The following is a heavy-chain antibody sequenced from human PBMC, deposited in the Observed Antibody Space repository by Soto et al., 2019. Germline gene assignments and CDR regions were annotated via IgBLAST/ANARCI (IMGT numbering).Heavy chain of an antibody. CDR1: GGSFSGYY. V-gene: IGHV4-34*01. CDR3: ARRVVVVPAASNDYYGMDV. J-gene: IGHJ6*02. Sequence: QVQLQQWGAGLLKPSETLSLTCAVYGGSFSGYYWSWIRQPPGKGLEWIGEINHSGSTNYNPSLKSRVTTSVDTSKHRFSLKLSSVTAADTAVYYCARRVVVVPAASNDYYGMDVWGQGTTVTVSS. D-gene: IGHD2-2*01. CDR2: INHSGST.